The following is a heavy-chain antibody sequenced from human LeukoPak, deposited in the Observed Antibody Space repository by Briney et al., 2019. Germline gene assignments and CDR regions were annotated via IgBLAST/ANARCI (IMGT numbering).Heavy chain of an antibody. J-gene: IGHJ4*02. D-gene: IGHD6-6*01. V-gene: IGHV4-34*01. CDR1: GGSFSGYY. Sequence: SETLSLTCAVYGGSFSGYYCSWIRQPPGKGLEWIGEINHSGSTNYNPSLKSRVTISVDTSKNQFSLKLSSVTAADTAVYYCARGPLGSSSDYWGQGTLVTVSS. CDR3: ARGPLGSSSDY. CDR2: INHSGST.